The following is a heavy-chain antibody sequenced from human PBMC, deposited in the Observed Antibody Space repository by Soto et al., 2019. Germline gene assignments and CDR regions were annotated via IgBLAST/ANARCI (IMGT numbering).Heavy chain of an antibody. CDR3: ARDVGTTTGAFDM. Sequence: EVQLVESGGGLVKPGGSLRLSCAASGFTFTTYSMNWVPQAPGKGLEWVSSISSSSSHIYYADSVKGRFTFSRDNAKNSLYLQMNSLRAEDTAVYYCARDVGTTTGAFDMWGQGTRVTVSS. CDR2: ISSSSSHI. CDR1: GFTFTTYS. V-gene: IGHV3-21*02. J-gene: IGHJ3*02. D-gene: IGHD1-26*01.